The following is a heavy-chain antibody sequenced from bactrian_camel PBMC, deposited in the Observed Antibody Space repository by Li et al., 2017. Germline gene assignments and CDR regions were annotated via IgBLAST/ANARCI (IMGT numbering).Heavy chain of an antibody. D-gene: IGHD5*01. CDR2: ISADGRRT. CDR3: AEGWTHNY. Sequence: VQLVESGGDLVQPGGSLRLSCEASGFTFSDYYMSWVRQVPGKGLEWVSGISADGRRTDYAASVKGRFTISRDNAKSTVYLQLSSVKTEDTAMYYCAEGWTHNYWGQGTQVTVS. J-gene: IGHJ4*01. V-gene: IGHV3S40*01. CDR1: GFTFSDYY.